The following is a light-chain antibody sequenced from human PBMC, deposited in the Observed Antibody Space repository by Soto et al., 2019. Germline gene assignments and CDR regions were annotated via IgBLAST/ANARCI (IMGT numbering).Light chain of an antibody. Sequence: QSVLTQPASVSGSPGQSITVSCTGTSSDVGGYNYVSWYQQHPGKAPQLLIYEVNIRPSGVSNRFSASKSGNTASLTISGLQAEDEADYYCFSYAGSTYVFGTGTKVTVL. CDR1: SSDVGGYNY. V-gene: IGLV2-14*01. CDR2: EVN. CDR3: FSYAGSTYV. J-gene: IGLJ1*01.